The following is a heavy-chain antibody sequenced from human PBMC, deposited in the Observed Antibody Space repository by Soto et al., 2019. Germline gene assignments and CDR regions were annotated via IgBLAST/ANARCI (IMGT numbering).Heavy chain of an antibody. Sequence: QVRLVQSGAELRRPGASVKISCRASGYNFPSSNVNWVRQASGQGPEWLGWMNAANGNAAFARDFQGRVTMTRDLSTATSYLERGGMSAGDTAMYYCARAVGIGVTGLDLWCPGTFGTVS. D-gene: IGHD2-21*02. V-gene: IGHV1-8*02. J-gene: IGHJ5*02. CDR1: GYNFPSSN. CDR2: MNAANGNA. CDR3: ARAVGIGVTGLDL.